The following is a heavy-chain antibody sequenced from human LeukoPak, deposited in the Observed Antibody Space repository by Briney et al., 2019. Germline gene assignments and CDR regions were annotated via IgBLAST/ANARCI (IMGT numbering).Heavy chain of an antibody. CDR1: GYTFTSYG. Sequence: ASVKVSCKASGYTFTSYGISWVRQAPGQGLEWMGWISAYNGNTNYAQKLQGRVTMTTDTSTGTAYMELRSLRSDDTAVYYCARGSVYYHGRLPADYWGQGTLVTVSS. CDR2: ISAYNGNT. CDR3: ARGSVYYHGRLPADY. J-gene: IGHJ4*02. D-gene: IGHD3-10*01. V-gene: IGHV1-18*01.